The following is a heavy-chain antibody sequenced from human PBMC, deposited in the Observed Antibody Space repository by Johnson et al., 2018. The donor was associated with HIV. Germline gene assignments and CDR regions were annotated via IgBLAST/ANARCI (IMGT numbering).Heavy chain of an antibody. J-gene: IGHJ3*02. CDR1: GFTFSSYG. CDR2: ISYDGSNK. V-gene: IGHV3-30*19. D-gene: IGHD6-13*01. CDR3: ARVGYSSSWYLGAFDI. Sequence: VQLVESGGGVVQPGRSLRLSCAASGFTFSSYGMHWVRQAPGKGLEWVAVISYDGSNKYYADSVKGRFTISRDNSKNTLYLQMNSLRAEDTAVYYCARVGYSSSWYLGAFDIWGQGTMVTVSS.